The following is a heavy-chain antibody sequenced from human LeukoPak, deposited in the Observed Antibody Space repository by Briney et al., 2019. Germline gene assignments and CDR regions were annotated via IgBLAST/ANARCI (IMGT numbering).Heavy chain of an antibody. V-gene: IGHV3-15*01. Sequence: GGSLRLSCAASGFTFSNAWMSWVRQAPGKGLEWVGRIKSKTDGGTTDYAAPVKGRFTISRDDSKNTQYLQMNSLKTEDTAVYYCTTDLSYYYDSSGYYQDYWGQGTLVTVSS. J-gene: IGHJ4*02. CDR1: GFTFSNAW. CDR2: IKSKTDGGTT. CDR3: TTDLSYYYDSSGYYQDY. D-gene: IGHD3-22*01.